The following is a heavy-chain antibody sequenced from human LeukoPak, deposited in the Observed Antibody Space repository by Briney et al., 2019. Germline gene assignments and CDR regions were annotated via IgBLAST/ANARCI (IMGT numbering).Heavy chain of an antibody. Sequence: GGSLRLSCAASGFTFDDYAMHWVRPAPGKGLEWVSGISWNSGSIGYADSVKGRFTISRDNAKNSLYLQMNSLRAEDTALYYCAKDSSGWYSGQYFQHWGQGTLVTVSS. V-gene: IGHV3-9*01. CDR2: ISWNSGSI. J-gene: IGHJ1*01. CDR3: AKDSSGWYSGQYFQH. CDR1: GFTFDDYA. D-gene: IGHD6-19*01.